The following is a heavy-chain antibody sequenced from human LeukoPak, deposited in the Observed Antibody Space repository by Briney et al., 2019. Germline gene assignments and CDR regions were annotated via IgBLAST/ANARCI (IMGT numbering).Heavy chain of an antibody. CDR2: ISSSGNTK. CDR3: ARVLTNHLSL. Sequence: QPGGSLRLSCAASGFTFSSYEMNWVRQAPGKGLEWISYISSSGNTKHYADSVKGRFTISRDSAKNSLYLQMYSLRAEDTAVYYCARVLTNHLSLWGQGTLVTVSS. V-gene: IGHV3-48*03. D-gene: IGHD1-14*01. J-gene: IGHJ4*02. CDR1: GFTFSSYE.